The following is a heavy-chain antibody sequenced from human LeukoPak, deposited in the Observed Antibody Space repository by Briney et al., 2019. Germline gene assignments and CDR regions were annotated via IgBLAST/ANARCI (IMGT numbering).Heavy chain of an antibody. CDR2: ISYDGSNK. V-gene: IGHV3-30*04. CDR1: GFTFSSYA. Sequence: GGSLRLSCAASGFTFSSYAMHWVRQAPGKGLEWGAVISYDGSNKYYADSVKGRFTISRDNSKNTLYLQMNSLRAEDTAVYYCAREKSGGSPNFDYWGQGTLVTVSS. CDR3: AREKSGGSPNFDY. J-gene: IGHJ4*02. D-gene: IGHD6-19*01.